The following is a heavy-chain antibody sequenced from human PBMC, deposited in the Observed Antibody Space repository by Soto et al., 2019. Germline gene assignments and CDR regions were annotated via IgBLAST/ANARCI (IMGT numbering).Heavy chain of an antibody. D-gene: IGHD2-2*01. CDR1: GDSISTSDYY. J-gene: IGHJ4*02. Sequence: SETLSLTCSVSGDSISTSDYYWGWIRQHPGKGLEWIGYIYYSGSTYYNPSLKSRVTISVDTSKNQFSLKLSSVTAADTAVYYCARSIVVVPAATTGFDYWGQGTLVTVSS. CDR3: ARSIVVVPAATTGFDY. CDR2: IYYSGST. V-gene: IGHV4-31*03.